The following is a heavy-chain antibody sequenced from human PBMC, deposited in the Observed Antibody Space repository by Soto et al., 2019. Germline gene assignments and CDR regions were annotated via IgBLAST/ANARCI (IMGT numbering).Heavy chain of an antibody. Sequence: GGSLRLSCAASGFTFSSYAMSWVRQAPGKGLEWVSAISGSGGSTYYADSVKGRFTISRDNSKNTLYLQMNSLRAEDTAVYYCGGFGELLLPYDYWGQGTLVTVSS. V-gene: IGHV3-23*01. CDR3: GGFGELLLPYDY. J-gene: IGHJ4*02. D-gene: IGHD3-10*01. CDR2: ISGSGGST. CDR1: GFTFSSYA.